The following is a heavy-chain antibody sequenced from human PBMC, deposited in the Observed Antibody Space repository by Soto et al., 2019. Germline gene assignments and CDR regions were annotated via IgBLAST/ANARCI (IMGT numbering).Heavy chain of an antibody. CDR1: GFSFSSYG. CDR3: AKERLLWDLDY. CDR2: ISHDGSDK. Sequence: QPGGSLRLSCAASGFSFSSYGMHWVRQAPGKGLEWVAVISHDGSDKYYADSVKGRFIISRDNSKNTLYLQTNSLRVEDTAVYYCAKERLLWDLDYWGQGTLVTAPQ. D-gene: IGHD3-10*01. J-gene: IGHJ4*02. V-gene: IGHV3-30*18.